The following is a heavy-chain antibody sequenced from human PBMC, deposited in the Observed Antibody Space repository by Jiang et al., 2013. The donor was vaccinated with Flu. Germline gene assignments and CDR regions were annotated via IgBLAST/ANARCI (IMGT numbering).Heavy chain of an antibody. CDR2: INAGNGNT. J-gene: IGHJ4*02. D-gene: IGHD6-19*01. CDR1: YA. V-gene: IGHV1-3*01. Sequence: YAMHWVRQAPGQRLEWMGWINAGNGNTKYSQKFQGRVTITRDTSASTAYMELSSLRSEDTAVYYCARGIAVADPSFDYWGQGTLVTVSS. CDR3: ARGIAVADPSFDY.